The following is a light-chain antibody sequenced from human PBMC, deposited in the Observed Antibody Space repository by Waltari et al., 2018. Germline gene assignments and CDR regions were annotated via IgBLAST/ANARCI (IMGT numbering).Light chain of an antibody. V-gene: IGLV6-57*03. J-gene: IGLJ2*01. Sequence: GKTVTISCTRSSGSIASNYVQWYQQRPGSAPTIVIYEDDQRPSGVPDRFSGSIDSSSNSASLTISGLKTEDEADYYCQTYDSTKIHVVFGGGTKLTVL. CDR2: EDD. CDR3: QTYDSTKIHVV. CDR1: SGSIASNY.